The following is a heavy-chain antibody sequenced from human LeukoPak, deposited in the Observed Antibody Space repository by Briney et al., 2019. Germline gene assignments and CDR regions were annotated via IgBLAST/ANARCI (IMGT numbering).Heavy chain of an antibody. J-gene: IGHJ4*02. D-gene: IGHD6-13*01. CDR3: AGLQRGVIAAAAVWGGYFDY. V-gene: IGHV4-38-2*01. CDR2: IYHSGST. CDR1: GYSISSGYY. Sequence: SETLSLTCAVSGYSISSGYYWGWIRQPPGKGLEWIGNIYHSGSTYYNSSLKSRVTISVDTSKNQFSLKLSSVTAADTAVYYCAGLQRGVIAAAAVWGGYFDYWGQGTLVTVSS.